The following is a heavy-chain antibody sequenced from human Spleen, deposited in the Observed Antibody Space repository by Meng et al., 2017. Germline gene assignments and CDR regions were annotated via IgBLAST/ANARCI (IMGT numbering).Heavy chain of an antibody. CDR3: AGRVATIPTDEYYFDY. J-gene: IGHJ4*02. CDR2: INHSGST. CDR1: RASVIGYY. V-gene: IGHV4-34*01. D-gene: IGHD5-12*01. Sequence: HVQRWGVVLLRPAATSSPSCVVNRASVIGYYWICIRQPPGKGLEWSGEINHSGSTNYNPSLKSRVTISVDTSKNQFSLKLSSVTAADTAVYYCAGRVATIPTDEYYFDYWGRGTLVTVSS.